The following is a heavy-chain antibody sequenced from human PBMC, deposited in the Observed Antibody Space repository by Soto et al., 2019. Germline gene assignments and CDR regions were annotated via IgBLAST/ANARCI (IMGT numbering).Heavy chain of an antibody. V-gene: IGHV4-39*01. CDR2: IYYGGTS. CDR3: ARHSRYCINDFCYTASYYYGMDV. Sequence: ETLSLTCTVSGGSISGSTYYWGWVRQPPGKGLEWIGSIYYGGTSFYNPYLTSRVTISVDTSKNQFSLKLSSVTAADTAVYYCARHSRYCINDFCYTASYYYGMDVWGQGTTVTVSS. CDR1: GGSISGSTYY. D-gene: IGHD2-8*01. J-gene: IGHJ6*02.